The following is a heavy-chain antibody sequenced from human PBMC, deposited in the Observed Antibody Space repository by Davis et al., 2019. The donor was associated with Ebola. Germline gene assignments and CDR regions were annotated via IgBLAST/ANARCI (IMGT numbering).Heavy chain of an antibody. CDR3: ASGLVRGESYWYFDL. CDR2: IIPILGIA. J-gene: IGHJ2*01. V-gene: IGHV1-69*10. D-gene: IGHD6-6*01. Sequence: SVQVSCKAPAGTFSSYAISWVRQAPGQGLEWMGGIIPILGIANYAQKFQGRVTITADESTSTAYMELSSLRYEDTAVYYCASGLVRGESYWYFDLWGRGTLVTVSS. CDR1: AGTFSSYA.